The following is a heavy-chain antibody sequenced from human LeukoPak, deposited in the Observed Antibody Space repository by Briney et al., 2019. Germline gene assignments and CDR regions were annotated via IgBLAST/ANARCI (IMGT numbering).Heavy chain of an antibody. Sequence: SETLSLTCAVYGGSFSGYYWSWIRQPPGKGLEWIGEINHSGSTNYNPSLKSRVTISVDTSKNQFSLRLSSVTAADTAVYYCARHRGSGYWNDAFAIWGHGTMVTVSS. J-gene: IGHJ3*02. D-gene: IGHD3-22*01. CDR2: INHSGST. V-gene: IGHV4-34*01. CDR1: GGSFSGYY. CDR3: ARHRGSGYWNDAFAI.